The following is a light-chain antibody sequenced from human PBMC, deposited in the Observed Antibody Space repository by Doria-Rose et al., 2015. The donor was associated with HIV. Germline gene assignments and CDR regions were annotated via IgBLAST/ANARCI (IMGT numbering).Light chain of an antibody. Sequence: TQSPGTLSLSPGERATLSCRSRQRVNSCDLAWYQQKPGQARRLLIYDAPTRATGIPDRFSCSGSGTDITLTISRLEPEDVAVYYCQQYGTSRGTFGQGTRLEIK. J-gene: IGKJ5*01. CDR3: QQYGTSRGT. CDR1: QRVNSCD. V-gene: IGKV3-20*01. CDR2: DAP.